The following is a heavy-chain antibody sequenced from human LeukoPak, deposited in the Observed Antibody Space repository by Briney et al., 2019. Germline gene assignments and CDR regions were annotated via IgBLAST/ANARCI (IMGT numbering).Heavy chain of an antibody. CDR3: ARDASGFRARDYGMDV. D-gene: IGHD3-22*01. V-gene: IGHV3-21*01. CDR1: GFTFSSYS. CDR2: ISSSSSYI. Sequence: GGSLRLSCAASGFTFSSYSMNWVRQAPGKGLEWVSSISSSSSYIYYADSVKGRFTISRDNAKNSLYLQTNSLRAEDTAVYYCARDASGFRARDYGMDVWGQGTTVTVSS. J-gene: IGHJ6*02.